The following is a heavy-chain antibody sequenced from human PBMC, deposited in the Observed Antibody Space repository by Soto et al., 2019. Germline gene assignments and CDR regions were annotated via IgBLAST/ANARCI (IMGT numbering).Heavy chain of an antibody. CDR2: ITSDSGDI. Sequence: EVQLVESGGGLVKPGGSLRLSCTASGLTFNRSTMNWVRQGPGKGPEWVSSITSDSGDINYADSVRGRFTISRDNAKNSLYLQMSSLRAEDTAVYYCARATEGNLCSGYDYGMDVWAQRTTVTVSS. CDR1: GLTFNRST. D-gene: IGHD2-15*01. CDR3: ARATEGNLCSGYDYGMDV. J-gene: IGHJ6*02. V-gene: IGHV3-21*02.